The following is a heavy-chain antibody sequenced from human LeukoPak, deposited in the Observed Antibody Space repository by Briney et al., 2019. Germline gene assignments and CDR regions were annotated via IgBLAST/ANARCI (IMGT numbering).Heavy chain of an antibody. CDR3: ARDSLGYY. V-gene: IGHV3-30-3*01. CDR2: ISYDGSNK. J-gene: IGHJ4*02. CDR1: GFTISSYA. D-gene: IGHD7-27*01. Sequence: PGGSLRLSCAVSGFTISSYAMHWVRQAPGKGLEWVAVISYDGSNKYYADSVKGRFTISRDNSKNTLYLQMNSLRAEDTAVYYCARDSLGYYWGQGTLVTVSS.